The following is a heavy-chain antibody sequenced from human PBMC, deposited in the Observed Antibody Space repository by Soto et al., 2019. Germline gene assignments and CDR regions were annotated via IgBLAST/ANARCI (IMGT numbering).Heavy chain of an antibody. CDR1: GGSISSYY. V-gene: IGHV4-59*01. CDR3: ARRYGGNFDY. Sequence: SETLSLTCTVSGGSISSYYWSWIRRPPGKGLEWIGYIYSSGSTNYNPSLESRVTMSLDTSKNQFSLKLSSVTAADTAVYYCARRYGGNFDYWGQGTLVTV. CDR2: IYSSGST. D-gene: IGHD1-26*01. J-gene: IGHJ4*02.